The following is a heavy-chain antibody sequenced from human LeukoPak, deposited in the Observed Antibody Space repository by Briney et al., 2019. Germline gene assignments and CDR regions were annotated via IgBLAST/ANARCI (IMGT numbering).Heavy chain of an antibody. CDR2: IIYDGSNK. J-gene: IGHJ4*02. Sequence: GGSLRLSCAASGSTFSSYGMHWVRQAPGKGLEWVAVIIYDGSNKYYADSLKGRFTVSRDNSKNTLYLQMNSLRAEDTAVYYCAKVGGSGSYQNTPFDYWGQGTLVTVSS. V-gene: IGHV3-30*18. D-gene: IGHD3-10*01. CDR1: GSTFSSYG. CDR3: AKVGGSGSYQNTPFDY.